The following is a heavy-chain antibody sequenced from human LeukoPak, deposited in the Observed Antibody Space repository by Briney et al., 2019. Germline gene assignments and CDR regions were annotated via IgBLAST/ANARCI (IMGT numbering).Heavy chain of an antibody. CDR2: ISSSSSYI. CDR1: GFTFSSYS. Sequence: KSGGSLRLSCAASGFTFSSYSMNWVRQAPGKGLEWVSSISSSSSYIYYADSVKGRFTISRDNSKNTLYLQMNSLRAEDTAVYYCAKDPTDGSGSYYWSDYWGQGTLVTVSS. CDR3: AKDPTDGSGSYYWSDY. V-gene: IGHV3-21*04. D-gene: IGHD3-10*01. J-gene: IGHJ4*02.